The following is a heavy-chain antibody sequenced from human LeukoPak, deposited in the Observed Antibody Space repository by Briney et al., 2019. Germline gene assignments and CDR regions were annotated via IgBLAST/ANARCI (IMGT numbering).Heavy chain of an antibody. V-gene: IGHV3-7*01. CDR2: IKQDGGEK. Sequence: PGGSLRLSCAASGSTFSNYWMSWVRRPPGKGLEWVANIKQDGGEKYYVDSVKGRFTISRDNAKNSLYLQMNNLSIEDTAVYYCARDGDGYKSIPFDYWGQGALVTVSS. CDR3: ARDGDGYKSIPFDY. CDR1: GSTFSNYW. J-gene: IGHJ4*02. D-gene: IGHD5-24*01.